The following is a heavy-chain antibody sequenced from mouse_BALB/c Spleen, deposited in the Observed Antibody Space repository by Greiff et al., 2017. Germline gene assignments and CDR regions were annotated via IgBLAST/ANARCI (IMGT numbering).Heavy chain of an antibody. V-gene: IGHV4-1*02. J-gene: IGHJ3*01. D-gene: IGHD2-3*01. CDR1: GFDFSRYW. Sequence: EVKLLESGGGLVQPGGSLKLSCAASGFDFSRYWMSWVRQAPGKGLEWIGEINPDSSTINYTPSLKDKFIISRDNAKNTLYLQMSKVRSEDTALYYCARPGDGYSAWFAYWGQGTLVTVSA. CDR2: INPDSSTI. CDR3: ARPGDGYSAWFAY.